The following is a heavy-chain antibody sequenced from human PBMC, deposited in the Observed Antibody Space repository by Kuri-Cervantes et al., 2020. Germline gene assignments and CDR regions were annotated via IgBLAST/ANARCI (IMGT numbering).Heavy chain of an antibody. CDR2: IWYDGSNK. V-gene: IGHV3-33*06. CDR3: AKVAIPAGTRGRLSYYYGLDV. Sequence: GESLKISCAASGFTFSSYGMHWVRQAPGKGLEWVAVIWYDGSNKYYADSVKGRFTISRDNSKNSLYLQMNSLRVEDTAVYYCAKVAIPAGTRGRLSYYYGLDVWGQGTTVTVSS. J-gene: IGHJ6*02. D-gene: IGHD2-2*01. CDR1: GFTFSSYG.